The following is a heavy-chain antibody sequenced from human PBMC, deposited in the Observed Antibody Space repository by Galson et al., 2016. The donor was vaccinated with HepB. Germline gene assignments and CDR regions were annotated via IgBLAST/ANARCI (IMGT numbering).Heavy chain of an antibody. Sequence: SVKVSCKASGYSLTSHYMHWVRQAPGKGLEWMGGFDPEDGKTIYAQKFQGRVTMTEDTSTETAYMELSSLRSEDTAVYYCAIEWPRGYFDYWGQGTLVTVSS. J-gene: IGHJ4*02. CDR1: GYSLTSHY. CDR3: AIEWPRGYFDY. D-gene: IGHD5-12*01. V-gene: IGHV1-24*01. CDR2: FDPEDGKT.